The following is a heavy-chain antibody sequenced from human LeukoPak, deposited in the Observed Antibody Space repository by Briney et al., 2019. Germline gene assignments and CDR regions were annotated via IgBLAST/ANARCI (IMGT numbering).Heavy chain of an antibody. CDR1: GFTFSSYS. Sequence: GGSLRLSCAASGFTFSSYSMNWVRQAPGKGLEWVSSISSSSSYIYYADSVKGRFTISRDNAKNSLYLQMNSLRAEDTAVYYCARGIYSGYDSRGYYFDYWGQGTLVTVSS. CDR2: ISSSSSYI. CDR3: ARGIYSGYDSRGYYFDY. D-gene: IGHD5-12*01. V-gene: IGHV3-21*01. J-gene: IGHJ4*02.